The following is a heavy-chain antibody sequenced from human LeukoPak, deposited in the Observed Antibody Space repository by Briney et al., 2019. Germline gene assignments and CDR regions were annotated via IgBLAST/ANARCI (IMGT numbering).Heavy chain of an antibody. CDR3: AKAPVTTCRGAYCYPFDY. D-gene: IGHD2-21*01. J-gene: IGHJ4*02. CDR1: GFTFSSYG. Sequence: GGSLRLSCAASGFTFSSYGMHWVRQAPGKGLEWVAVISYDGSNKYYADSVKGRFTISRDSSKNTLFLQMNRLRPEDAAVYYCAKAPVTTCRGAYCYPFDYWGQGTLVTVSS. CDR2: ISYDGSNK. V-gene: IGHV3-30*18.